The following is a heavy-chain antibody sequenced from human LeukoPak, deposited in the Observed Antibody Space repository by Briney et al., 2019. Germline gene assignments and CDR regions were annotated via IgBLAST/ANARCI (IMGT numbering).Heavy chain of an antibody. CDR1: GYTFTSYY. J-gene: IGHJ4*02. Sequence: ASVKVSCKASGYTFTSYYMHWVRQAPGQGLEWMGIINPSGGGTNYAQKFQGRVTMTRDTSISTAYMELSRLRSDDTAVYYCARGWTENYYDSSGYYGAVFDYWGQGTLVTVSS. CDR3: ARGWTENYYDSSGYYGAVFDY. CDR2: INPSGGGT. D-gene: IGHD3-22*01. V-gene: IGHV1-2*02.